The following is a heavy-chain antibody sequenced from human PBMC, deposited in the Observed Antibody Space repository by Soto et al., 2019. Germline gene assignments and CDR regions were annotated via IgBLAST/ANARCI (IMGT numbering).Heavy chain of an antibody. J-gene: IGHJ6*02. Sequence: QVNLVQSGAEVKKPGASVKVSCKASGYIFTSFGISWVRQAPGQGLEWVGGITTYDGKTKYAQNFQDRVTVTTDTSTCAVYMELRSLRSDDSAVYYCGRRKRWNRGGYYRFVIDVWGQGTTVTVSS. CDR3: GRRKRWNRGGYYRFVIDV. D-gene: IGHD3-3*01. V-gene: IGHV1-18*01. CDR2: ITTYDGKT. CDR1: GYIFTSFG.